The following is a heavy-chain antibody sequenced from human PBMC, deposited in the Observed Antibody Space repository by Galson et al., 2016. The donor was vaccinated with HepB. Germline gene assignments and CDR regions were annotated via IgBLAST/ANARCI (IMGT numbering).Heavy chain of an antibody. CDR3: VRASYISGWPVIDY. D-gene: IGHD6-19*01. V-gene: IGHV3-64D*06. CDR2: ITNNGDST. CDR1: GFSFSTYL. J-gene: IGHJ4*02. Sequence: SLRLSCAASGFSFSTYLMHWVRQAPGKGLEYVSAITNNGDSTYYADSVKGRFTISRDNSKNTLFLQMSSLRPENSAIYYCVRASYISGWPVIDYWGQGTLVTVSS.